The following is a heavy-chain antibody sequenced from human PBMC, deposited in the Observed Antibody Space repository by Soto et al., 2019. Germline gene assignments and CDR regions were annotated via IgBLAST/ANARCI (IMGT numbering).Heavy chain of an antibody. Sequence: GESLKISCKASGYSFPNYWIAWVRQMPGKGLEWMGVIYPGDSDTRYSPSFQGHVTISADKSISTAYLQWSTLKASDTAKYYCARLGFEDDTSTPYYNVLHYYGVDVWGQGTSVTAP. V-gene: IGHV5-51*01. D-gene: IGHD3-9*01. CDR1: GYSFPNYW. J-gene: IGHJ6*02. CDR2: IYPGDSDT. CDR3: ARLGFEDDTSTPYYNVLHYYGVDV.